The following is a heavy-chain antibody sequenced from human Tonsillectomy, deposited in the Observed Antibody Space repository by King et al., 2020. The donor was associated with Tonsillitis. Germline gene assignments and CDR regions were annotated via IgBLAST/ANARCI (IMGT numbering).Heavy chain of an antibody. CDR3: ASGSHCTRTSCYGYYYYGMDV. CDR1: GFTFSSYW. V-gene: IGHV3-74*01. CDR2: INSDGSST. Sequence: VQLVESGGGLVQPGGSLRLSCAASGFTFSSYWMHWVRQAPGKGLVWVSRINSDGSSTSYADSVKGRFTISRDNAKNTLYLQMNSLRAEDTAVYYCASGSHCTRTSCYGYYYYGMDVWGQGTTVTVSS. J-gene: IGHJ6*02. D-gene: IGHD2-2*01.